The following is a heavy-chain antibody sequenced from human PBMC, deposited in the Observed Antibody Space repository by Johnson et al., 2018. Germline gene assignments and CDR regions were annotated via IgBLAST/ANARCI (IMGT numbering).Heavy chain of an antibody. J-gene: IGHJ1*01. D-gene: IGHD6-19*01. V-gene: IGHV3-21*01. CDR1: GFTFSSYS. CDR2: ISRSSTYI. CDR3: ARGHSSGLSSAEYFQH. Sequence: VQLVQSGGGLVKPGGSLRLSCAASGFTFSSYSMNWVRQAPGKGLEWVSSISRSSTYIYFADSGKGRFTIPRDNAKNSLYLQMNSLRAEEPAGYHCARGHSSGLSSAEYFQHWGQGTLVTVSS.